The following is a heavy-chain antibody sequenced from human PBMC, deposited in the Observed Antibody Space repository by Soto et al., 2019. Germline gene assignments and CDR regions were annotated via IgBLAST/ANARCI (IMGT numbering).Heavy chain of an antibody. CDR3: ARGGQDFWSGPFDY. D-gene: IGHD3-3*01. Sequence: SETLSLTCTVYGGSISNYFCNWIRQPAGKGLEWIGRIDNSGSTNYNPSLKSRITMSADTSRNQFSLKLNSVTAADTAVYYCARGGQDFWSGPFDYWGQGALVTVSS. CDR1: GGSISNYF. CDR2: IDNSGST. J-gene: IGHJ4*02. V-gene: IGHV4-4*07.